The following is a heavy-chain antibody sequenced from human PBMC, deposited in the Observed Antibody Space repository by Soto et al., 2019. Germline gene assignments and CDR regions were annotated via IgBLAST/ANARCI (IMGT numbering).Heavy chain of an antibody. D-gene: IGHD5-18*01. CDR2: IYSGGST. V-gene: IGHV3-53*04. J-gene: IGHJ3*02. CDR1: GFTVSSNY. CDR3: ASPRGYSYGYGAFDI. Sequence: GGSLRLSCAASGFTVSSNYMSWVRQAPGKGLEWVSVIYSGGSTYYADSVKGRFTISRHNSKNTLYLQMNSLRAEDTAVYYCASPRGYSYGYGAFDIWGQGTMVTVSS.